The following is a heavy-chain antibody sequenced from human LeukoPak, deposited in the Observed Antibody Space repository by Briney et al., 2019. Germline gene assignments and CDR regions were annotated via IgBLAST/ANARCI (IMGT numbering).Heavy chain of an antibody. CDR2: MNPNSGNT. Sequence: ASVKVSCKASGYTFTSYDINWVRQATGQGLEWMGWMNPNSGNTGYAQKFQGRVTMTRNTSISTAYMELSSLRSEDTAVYYCARGDPYDSSGYYLFDYWGQGTLVTVSS. CDR3: ARGDPYDSSGYYLFDY. CDR1: GYTFTSYD. V-gene: IGHV1-8*01. J-gene: IGHJ4*02. D-gene: IGHD3-22*01.